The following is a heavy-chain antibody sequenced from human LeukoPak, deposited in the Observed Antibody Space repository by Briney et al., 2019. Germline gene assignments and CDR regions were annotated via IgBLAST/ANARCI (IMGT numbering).Heavy chain of an antibody. D-gene: IGHD2-8*01. Sequence: GGSLRLSCAASGFTFSSYWMSWVRQAPGKGLEWVANIKQGGSEKYYVDSVKGRFTISRDNAKNSLYLQMNSLRAEDTAVYYCARAHLTGVDAFDIWGQGTMVTVSS. CDR3: ARAHLTGVDAFDI. CDR2: IKQGGSEK. CDR1: GFTFSSYW. J-gene: IGHJ3*02. V-gene: IGHV3-7*01.